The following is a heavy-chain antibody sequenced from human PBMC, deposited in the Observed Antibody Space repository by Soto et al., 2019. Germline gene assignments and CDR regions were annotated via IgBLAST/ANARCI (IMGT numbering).Heavy chain of an antibody. Sequence: QVQLVESGGGLVKPGGSLRLSCAASGFTFSDYYMSWIRQAPGKGLEWLSYISISGSTIKYADSVKGRFTISRDNAKNSLYLQMNSLRVADTAMYYCARGVSSRPFVLLGRGTLVTVSS. CDR2: ISISGSTI. CDR3: ARGVSSRPFVL. D-gene: IGHD2-15*01. CDR1: GFTFSDYY. V-gene: IGHV3-11*01. J-gene: IGHJ2*01.